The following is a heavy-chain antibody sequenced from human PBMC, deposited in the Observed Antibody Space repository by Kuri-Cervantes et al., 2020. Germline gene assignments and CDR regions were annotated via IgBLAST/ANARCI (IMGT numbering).Heavy chain of an antibody. CDR1: GFTFSDYY. D-gene: IGHD3-10*01. CDR3: AGSHYGSGSYYSSPVSNWFDP. V-gene: IGHV3-11*01. CDR2: ISSSGSTI. Sequence: GESLKISCAASGFTFSDYYMSWIRQAPGKGLEWVSYISSSGSTIYYADSVKGRFTISRDNAKNSLYLQMNSPRAEDTAVYYCAGSHYGSGSYYSSPVSNWFDPWGQGTLVTVSS. J-gene: IGHJ5*02.